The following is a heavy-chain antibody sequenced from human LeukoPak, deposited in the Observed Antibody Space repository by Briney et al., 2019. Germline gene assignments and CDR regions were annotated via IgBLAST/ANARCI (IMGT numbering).Heavy chain of an antibody. CDR1: GFTFSSYA. Sequence: WGSLRLFCAASGFTFSSYAMSWVRQAPGKGLEWVSAISSNGGSTYYANSVKGRFTISRDNSKNTLYLQMGSLRAEDMAVYYCPRAQNVVGAFDIWGQGTMVTVSS. V-gene: IGHV3-64*01. CDR3: PRAQNVVGAFDI. CDR2: ISSNGGST. D-gene: IGHD1-1*01. J-gene: IGHJ3*02.